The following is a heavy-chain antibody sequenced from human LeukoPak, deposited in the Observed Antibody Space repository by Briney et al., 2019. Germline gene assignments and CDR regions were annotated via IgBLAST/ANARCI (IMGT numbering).Heavy chain of an antibody. CDR2: INPSGGST. J-gene: IGHJ4*02. Sequence: ASVKVSCKASGYTFTSYYMHWVRQAPGQGLEWMGIINPSGGSTSYAQKFQGRVTITADESTSTAYMELSSLRSEDTAVYYCARPWFGELFKWSSLYYWGQGTLVTVSS. CDR1: GYTFTSYY. D-gene: IGHD3-10*01. V-gene: IGHV1-46*01. CDR3: ARPWFGELFKWSSLYY.